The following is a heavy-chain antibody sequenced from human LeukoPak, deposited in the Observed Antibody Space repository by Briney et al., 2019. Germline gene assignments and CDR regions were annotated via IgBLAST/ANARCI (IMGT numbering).Heavy chain of an antibody. V-gene: IGHV4-39*01. CDR1: GGSISSSSYY. Sequence: SETLSLTCTVSGGSISSSSYYWGWIRQPPGKGLEWIGSIYYSGSTYYNPSLKSRVTISVDTSKNQFSLKLSSVTAADTAVYYCARHQPYYGSGSYPDYWGQGTLVAVSS. D-gene: IGHD3-10*01. CDR2: IYYSGST. CDR3: ARHQPYYGSGSYPDY. J-gene: IGHJ4*02.